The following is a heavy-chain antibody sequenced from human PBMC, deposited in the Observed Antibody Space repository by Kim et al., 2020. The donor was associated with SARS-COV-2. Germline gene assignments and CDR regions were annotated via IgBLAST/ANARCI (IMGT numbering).Heavy chain of an antibody. CDR1: GFSFSSYW. CDR2: IDIDGSGT. CDR3: ATAGSSVEENI. J-gene: IGHJ3*02. D-gene: IGHD2-2*01. Sequence: GGSLRLSCAASGFSFSSYWIHWVRQTPGKGLMWVSRIDIDGSGTHYADSVKGRFTISRDNTKKREYLQMNSLRVEDTGVYYCATAGSSVEENIWGQGTMV. V-gene: IGHV3-74*01.